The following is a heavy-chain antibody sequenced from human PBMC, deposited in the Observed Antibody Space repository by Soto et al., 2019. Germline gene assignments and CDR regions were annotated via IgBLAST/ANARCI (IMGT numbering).Heavy chain of an antibody. D-gene: IGHD3-3*01. CDR3: AKDSSGYPEYFQH. CDR2: ISGSGGST. Sequence: EVQLLESGGGLVQPGGSLRLSCAASGFTFSSYAMSWVRQAPGKGLEWVSAISGSGGSTYYADSVKGRFTISRDNSKNTLYLQMNSLRAEYTAVYYCAKDSSGYPEYFQHWGQGTLVTVSS. J-gene: IGHJ1*01. V-gene: IGHV3-23*01. CDR1: GFTFSSYA.